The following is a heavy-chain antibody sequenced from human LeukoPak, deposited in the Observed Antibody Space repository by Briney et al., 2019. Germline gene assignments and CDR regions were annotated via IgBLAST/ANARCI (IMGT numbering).Heavy chain of an antibody. CDR3: ARDPLDISRWANAFDI. CDR2: ISGSGAGT. CDR1: AFTFSSYG. V-gene: IGHV3-23*01. Sequence: PGGTLRLSCAASAFTFSSYGMGWVRQAPGKGLDWVSSISGSGAGTYYADSVKGRFTISRDNSKNTLHLQMNGLRAEDTAVYYCARDPLDISRWANAFDIWGQGTTVIVSS. D-gene: IGHD5-12*01. J-gene: IGHJ3*02.